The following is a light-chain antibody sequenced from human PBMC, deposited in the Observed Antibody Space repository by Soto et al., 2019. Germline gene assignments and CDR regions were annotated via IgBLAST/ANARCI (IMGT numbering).Light chain of an antibody. Sequence: QSVLTQPPSASGTPGQRVTISCSGSSSNIGSNTVNWYQQLPGTAPKLLIYSNNQRPSGVPARFSGSKSGTSASLAISGLQSEDEADYYCAAWDDSLNGQEVFGGGTKLTVL. J-gene: IGLJ2*01. V-gene: IGLV1-44*01. CDR2: SNN. CDR3: AAWDDSLNGQEV. CDR1: SSNIGSNT.